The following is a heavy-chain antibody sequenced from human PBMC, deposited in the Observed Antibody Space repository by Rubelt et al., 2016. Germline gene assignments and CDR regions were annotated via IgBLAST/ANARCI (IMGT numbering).Heavy chain of an antibody. CDR1: GGSISSISYY. CDR3: ARGNFRDSSGYRF. V-gene: IGHV4-39*07. J-gene: IGHJ4*02. CDR2: IFYSGST. D-gene: IGHD3-22*01. Sequence: QLHLQESGPGLVKPSETLSLTCTVSGGSISSISYYWGWIRQPPGKGLEWIASIFYSGSTYYNASLKSRVTISIDTSKNQFSLKLSSVTAADTAVYYCARGNFRDSSGYRFWGQGTLVTVSS.